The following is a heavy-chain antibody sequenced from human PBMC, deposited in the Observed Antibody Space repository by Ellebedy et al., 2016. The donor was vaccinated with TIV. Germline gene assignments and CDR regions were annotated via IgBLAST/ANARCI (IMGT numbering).Heavy chain of an antibody. J-gene: IGHJ4*02. D-gene: IGHD5-18*01. CDR2: INSDGSST. CDR1: GFTFSDYY. V-gene: IGHV3-74*01. CDR3: AIQRGYSYGFDY. Sequence: GESLKISCAASGFTFSDYYMSWVRQAPGKGLVWVSRINSDGSSTSYADSVKGRFTISRDNAKNTLYLQMNSLRAEDTAVYYCAIQRGYSYGFDYWGQGTLVTVSS.